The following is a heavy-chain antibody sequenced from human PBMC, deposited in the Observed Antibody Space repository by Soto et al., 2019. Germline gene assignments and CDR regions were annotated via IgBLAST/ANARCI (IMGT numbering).Heavy chain of an antibody. Sequence: QVHLVESGGGVVRPGESLTLSCAASGFTFGKYGMHWVRQAPGKGLEWVTVISFDGINKDYADSVKGRFTISRDNSKNTLYLSMHSLRPEDTAVYYCAKSGDSGWYGDYVDAFDIWGQGTMVTVSS. CDR1: GFTFGKYG. CDR3: AKSGDSGWYGDYVDAFDI. J-gene: IGHJ3*02. D-gene: IGHD6-19*01. CDR2: ISFDGINK. V-gene: IGHV3-30*18.